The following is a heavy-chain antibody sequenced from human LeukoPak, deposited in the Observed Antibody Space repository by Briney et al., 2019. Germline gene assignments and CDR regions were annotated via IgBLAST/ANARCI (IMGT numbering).Heavy chain of an antibody. D-gene: IGHD3-3*01. CDR1: GFTFDDYG. V-gene: IGHV3-20*04. J-gene: IGHJ4*02. CDR3: ARDRQYYDFWTGHYYFNY. Sequence: PGGSLRLSCAASGFTFDDYGMSWVRQAPGKGLEWVSNINLNGGMTVYADSVKGRFTISRDNAKNSLYLQMNSLRAEDTALYYCARDRQYYDFWTGHYYFNYWGQGTLVTVSS. CDR2: INLNGGMT.